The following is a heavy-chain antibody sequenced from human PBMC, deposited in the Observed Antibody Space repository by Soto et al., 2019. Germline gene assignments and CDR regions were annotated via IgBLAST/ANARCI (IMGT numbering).Heavy chain of an antibody. Sequence: AGPTLVNPTQTLTLTCTFSGFPLSTSGMRVGWIRQPPGKALEWLARMDWDDDKFYNTSLKTRLTISKDSAKNQVVLTMTKMDPVDTATYYCARMFYCGGGTCAFDYWGQGALVTVSS. CDR1: GFPLSTSGMR. CDR3: ARMFYCGGGTCAFDY. V-gene: IGHV2-70*04. D-gene: IGHD2-15*01. CDR2: MDWDDDK. J-gene: IGHJ4*02.